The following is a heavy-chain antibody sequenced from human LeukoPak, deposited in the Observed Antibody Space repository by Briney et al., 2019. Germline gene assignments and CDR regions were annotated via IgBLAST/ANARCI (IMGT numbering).Heavy chain of an antibody. CDR3: ARGLQYNLYYYYYYMDV. J-gene: IGHJ6*03. V-gene: IGHV1-46*01. CDR2: INPSGGRT. Sequence: ASVKVSCKASGYTFTSYYMHWVRQAPGQGLEWMGIINPSGGRTSYAQKFQGRVTITRNTSISTTYMELSSLRSEDTAVYYCARGLQYNLYYYYYYMDVWGKGTTVTVSS. CDR1: GYTFTSYY. D-gene: IGHD1-1*01.